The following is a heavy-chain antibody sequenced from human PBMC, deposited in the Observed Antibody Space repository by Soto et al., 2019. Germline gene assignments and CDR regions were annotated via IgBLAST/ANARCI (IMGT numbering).Heavy chain of an antibody. CDR1: GGSISSSSYY. CDR3: ARRIAYGDARGCVY. CDR2: IYYSGST. Sequence: QLQLQESGPGLVKPSETLSLTCTVSGGSISSSSYYWGWIRQPPGKGLEWVGSIYYSGSTYYNPSLKSRVTISVDTSKNQFSLKLSSVTAADTAVYYCARRIAYGDARGCVYWGQGTLVTVSS. J-gene: IGHJ4*02. V-gene: IGHV4-39*01. D-gene: IGHD4-17*01.